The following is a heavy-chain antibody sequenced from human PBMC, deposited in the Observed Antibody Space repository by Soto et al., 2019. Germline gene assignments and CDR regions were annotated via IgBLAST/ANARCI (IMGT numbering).Heavy chain of an antibody. D-gene: IGHD3-10*01. CDR1: GESIRSGNHY. CDR2: IYYSGST. CDR3: ARVDLSPVYGCLVV. Sequence: SETLSLTCTVSGESIRSGNHYWSWIRQPPGKGLEWIGYIYYSGSTYYSPSLKSRVTISVDTSMNQSSLKLNSVTAADTAVYYCARVDLSPVYGCLVVWGQGTTLTVSS. J-gene: IGHJ6*02. V-gene: IGHV4-30-4*01.